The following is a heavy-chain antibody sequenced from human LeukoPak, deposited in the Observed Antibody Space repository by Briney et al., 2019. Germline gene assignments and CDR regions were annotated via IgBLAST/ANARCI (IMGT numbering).Heavy chain of an antibody. D-gene: IGHD2-8*01. J-gene: IGHJ5*02. CDR1: GYTFTSYY. V-gene: IGHV1-46*01. CDR2: INPSGGST. CDR3: ARDGGSLLMVYAMPPSWFDP. Sequence: GASVNVSCKASGYTFTSYYMHWVRQAPGQGLEWMGIINPSGGSTSYAQKFQGRVTMTRDTSTSTVYMELSSLRSEDTAVYYCARDGGSLLMVYAMPPSWFDPWGQGTLVTVSS.